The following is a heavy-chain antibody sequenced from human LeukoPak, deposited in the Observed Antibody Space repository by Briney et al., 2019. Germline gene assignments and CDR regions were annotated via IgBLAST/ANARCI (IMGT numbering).Heavy chain of an antibody. J-gene: IGHJ4*02. D-gene: IGHD3-10*01. CDR2: IIPIFGTA. CDR3: ARESNHFRGVRLDY. V-gene: IGHV1-69*01. CDR1: GGTFSSYA. Sequence: SEKASCKASGGTFSSYAISWVRQAPGQGLEWMGGIIPIFGTANYAQKFQGRVTITADESTSTAYMELSSLRSEDTAVYYCARESNHFRGVRLDYWGQGTLVTVSS.